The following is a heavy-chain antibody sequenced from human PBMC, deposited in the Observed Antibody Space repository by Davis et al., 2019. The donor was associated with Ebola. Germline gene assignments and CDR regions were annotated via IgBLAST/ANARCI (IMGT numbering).Heavy chain of an antibody. Sequence: AASVKVSCKASGYTFTGYSIHWVRQAPGQGLEWMGRINPNSGGTNYAQKFQGRVTMTRDTSISTVYMELSRLTSDDTAVYYCARGGITMMVVPRDYYYGLDVWGQGTTVTVSS. CDR3: ARGGITMMVVPRDYYYGLDV. D-gene: IGHD3-22*01. J-gene: IGHJ6*02. CDR1: GYTFTGYS. CDR2: INPNSGGT. V-gene: IGHV1-2*06.